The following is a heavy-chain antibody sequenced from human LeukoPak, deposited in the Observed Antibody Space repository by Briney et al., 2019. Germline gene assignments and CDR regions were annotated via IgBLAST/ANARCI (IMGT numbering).Heavy chain of an antibody. J-gene: IGHJ4*02. CDR3: AKVAAVYSGSYYYFDY. D-gene: IGHD1-26*01. V-gene: IGHV1-18*01. CDR2: ISAYNGNT. CDR1: GYTFTSYG. Sequence: ASVKVSCKASGYTFTSYGISWVRQAPGQGLEWMGWISAYNGNTNYAQKLQGRVTMTTDTSTSTAYMELRSLRSDDTAVYYCAKVAAVYSGSYYYFDYWGQGTLVTVSS.